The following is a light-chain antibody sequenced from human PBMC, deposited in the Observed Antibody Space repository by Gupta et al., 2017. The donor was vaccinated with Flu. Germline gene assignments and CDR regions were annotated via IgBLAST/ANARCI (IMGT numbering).Light chain of an antibody. CDR3: QQYGMSPKT. V-gene: IGKV3-20*01. Sequence: GTLSLSPGETVTLSCRASQSVTSDYLAWYQQKPGQSPRLLIYGASNRATGIPDRFSGVGSGTDFSLSISRLEPEDFAVYYCQQYGMSPKTFGQGTKVEVK. CDR1: QSVTSDY. J-gene: IGKJ1*01. CDR2: GAS.